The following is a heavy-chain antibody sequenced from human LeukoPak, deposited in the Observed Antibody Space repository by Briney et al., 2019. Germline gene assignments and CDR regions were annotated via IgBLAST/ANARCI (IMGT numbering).Heavy chain of an antibody. CDR1: GFTFSSYA. CDR2: ISDSGGRT. D-gene: IGHD4-17*01. CDR3: ARARAPVTRISSFDI. J-gene: IGHJ3*02. Sequence: PGGSLRLSCGASGFTFSSYAMSWVRQAPGKGLEWVSAISDSGGRTYSADSMKGRFTISRDNSKNTLYLQMNSLRADDTAAYSCARARAPVTRISSFDIWGQGTMVTVSS. V-gene: IGHV3-23*01.